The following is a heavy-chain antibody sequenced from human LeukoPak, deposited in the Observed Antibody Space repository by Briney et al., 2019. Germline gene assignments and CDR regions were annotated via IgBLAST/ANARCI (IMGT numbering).Heavy chain of an antibody. D-gene: IGHD3-10*01. CDR2: ISYDGSNE. V-gene: IGHV3-30*04. CDR3: AKDRITMVRGVQGFDY. Sequence: GGSLRLSCAASGFTFSSYVMHWVRQAPGKGLEWVAIISYDGSNEYYADSVKGRFTISRDNSKNTLYLQMNSLRAEDTAVYYCAKDRITMVRGVQGFDYWGQGTLVTVSS. J-gene: IGHJ4*02. CDR1: GFTFSSYV.